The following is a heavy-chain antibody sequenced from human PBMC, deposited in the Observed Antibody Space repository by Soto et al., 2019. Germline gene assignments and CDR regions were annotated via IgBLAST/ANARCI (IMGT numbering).Heavy chain of an antibody. Sequence: QIELQESGPGLVKPSQTLSLTCFVSGYFIGAGGYYWSWIRHHPGKGLGWIGSFYSSGSIIYNPPLRSRVSITGDMSTNQFSMSLTSVTAADTARYYCARMYSSGSGWFHPWGQGTLVTVSS. D-gene: IGHD6-19*01. J-gene: IGHJ5*02. CDR1: GYFIGAGGYY. CDR2: FYSSGSI. V-gene: IGHV4-31*03. CDR3: ARMYSSGSGWFHP.